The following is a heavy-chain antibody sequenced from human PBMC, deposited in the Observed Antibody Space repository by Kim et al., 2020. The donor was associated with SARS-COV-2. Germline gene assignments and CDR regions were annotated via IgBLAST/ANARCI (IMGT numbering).Heavy chain of an antibody. CDR2: IYYSGST. CDR1: GGSISSYY. D-gene: IGHD6-19*01. Sequence: SETLSLTCTVSGGSISSYYWSCIRQPPGKGLEWIGYIYYSGSTNYNPSLKSRVTISVGTSKNQFSLKLSSVTAADTAVYYCARHRYSSGWYDYWGQGTLV. CDR3: ARHRYSSGWYDY. J-gene: IGHJ4*02. V-gene: IGHV4-59*08.